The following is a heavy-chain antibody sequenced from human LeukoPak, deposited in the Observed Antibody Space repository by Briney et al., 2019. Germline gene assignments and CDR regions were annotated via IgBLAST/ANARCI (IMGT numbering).Heavy chain of an antibody. Sequence: GRSLRLSCAASGFTFSSYGMHWVRQAPGKGLEWVAVISYDGSNKYYADSVKGRFTISRDNSKNTLYLQMNSLRAEDTAVYYCAKWGYDSSGYYYEGGDYWGQGTLVTVSS. CDR1: GFTFSSYG. V-gene: IGHV3-30*18. J-gene: IGHJ4*02. D-gene: IGHD3-22*01. CDR2: ISYDGSNK. CDR3: AKWGYDSSGYYYEGGDY.